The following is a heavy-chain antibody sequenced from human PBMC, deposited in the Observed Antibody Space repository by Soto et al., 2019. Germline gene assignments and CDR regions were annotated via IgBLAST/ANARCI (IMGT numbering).Heavy chain of an antibody. CDR1: GGSISSYY. CDR3: ARGTPGYDSSGYLYQH. Sequence: SEPLSLTCTVSGGSISSYYWSWIRQPPGKGLEWIGYIYYSGSTNYNPSLKSRVTISVDTSKNQFSLKLSSVTAADTAVYYCARGTPGYDSSGYLYQHWGQGTLVTVSS. CDR2: IYYSGST. J-gene: IGHJ1*01. D-gene: IGHD3-22*01. V-gene: IGHV4-59*01.